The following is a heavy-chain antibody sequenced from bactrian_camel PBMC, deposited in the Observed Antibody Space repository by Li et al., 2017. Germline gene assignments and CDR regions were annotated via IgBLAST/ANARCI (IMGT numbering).Heavy chain of an antibody. J-gene: IGHJ6*01. Sequence: VQLVESGGGSVQPGGSLRLSCAASGFTFSNYAMSWVRQAPGKERGGVAAIDSIGSTKYASSVKGRFTISQDNAKNTLYLQMDSLKPEDTAKYYCVATRGDSCADYCSGSYCYEPNSKFAYWGQGTQVTVS. CDR1: GFTFSNYA. D-gene: IGHD3*01. CDR3: VATRGDSCADYCSGSYCYEPNSKFAY. CDR2: IDSIGST. V-gene: IGHV3S67*01.